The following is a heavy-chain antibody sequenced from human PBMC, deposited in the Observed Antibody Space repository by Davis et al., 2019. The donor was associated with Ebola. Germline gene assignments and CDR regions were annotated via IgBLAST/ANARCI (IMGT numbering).Heavy chain of an antibody. V-gene: IGHV3-74*01. CDR3: VKFDYYYMDV. J-gene: IGHJ6*03. CDR2: VNDDGTGT. CDR1: GFTFTNYW. Sequence: PGGSLRLSCAASGFTFTNYWMHWVRQTPGKGLVWVSRVNDDGTGTSYADSVRGRFTISRDNAKNMLFLQMNSLRAEDTAVYYCVKFDYYYMDVWGKGTTVTVSS.